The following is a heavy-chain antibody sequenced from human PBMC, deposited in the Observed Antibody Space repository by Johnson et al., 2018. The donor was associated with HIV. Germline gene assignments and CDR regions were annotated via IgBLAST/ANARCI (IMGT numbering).Heavy chain of an antibody. J-gene: IGHJ3*02. CDR2: ISYDGSNK. D-gene: IGHD1-26*01. Sequence: VQLLESGGGVVQPGRSLRLSCAASGFIFSTYAMHWVRQAPGKGLEWVAVISYDGSNKYDADSVKGRFTISRDNSKNTLYLQMNSLRPEDTAVDYWARSVDSGRAAGAFDIWGQGTMVTVSS. V-gene: IGHV3-30-3*01. CDR1: GFIFSTYA. CDR3: ARSVDSGRAAGAFDI.